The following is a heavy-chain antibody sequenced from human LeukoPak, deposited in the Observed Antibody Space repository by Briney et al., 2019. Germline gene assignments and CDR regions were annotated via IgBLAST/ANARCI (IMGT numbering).Heavy chain of an antibody. D-gene: IGHD6-19*01. CDR3: ARDRNRYSSGWYSDY. CDR2: ISAYNGNT. CDR1: GYTFTSYG. J-gene: IGHJ4*02. Sequence: ASVKVSCKASGYTFTSYGISWVRQAPGQGLEWMGWISAYNGNTNYAQKLQGRVTMTTDTSTSTAYMELRSLRSDDTAVYYCARDRNRYSSGWYSDYWSQGTLVTVSS. V-gene: IGHV1-18*01.